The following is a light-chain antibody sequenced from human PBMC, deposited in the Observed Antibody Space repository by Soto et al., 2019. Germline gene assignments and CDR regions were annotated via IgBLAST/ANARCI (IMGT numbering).Light chain of an antibody. CDR1: SSKIGRNY. J-gene: IGLJ1*01. CDR3: AAWDDSLSGFYV. Sequence: QSVLTQPPSASGAPGQRVTLSFSGSSSKIGRNYVYWYQQLPGTAPKLLIYRNNQRPSGVPDRFSGSKSGTSASLAISGLRSEDEADYYCAAWDDSLSGFYVFGTGTKVTVL. V-gene: IGLV1-47*01. CDR2: RNN.